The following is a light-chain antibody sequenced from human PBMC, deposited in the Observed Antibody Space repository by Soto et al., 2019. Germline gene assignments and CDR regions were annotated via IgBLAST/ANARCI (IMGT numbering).Light chain of an antibody. V-gene: IGKV1-5*01. Sequence: DIQMTQSPSTLAASVGDRVSIACRASQSISSWLAWYQQKPWKAPKLLIYYASNFESGVSSRFSGTGSGTEFNLTITSLQPDDVATYYCKKYNSYPINFGQGRKVDIK. CDR1: QSISSW. CDR3: KKYNSYPIN. J-gene: IGKJ5*01. CDR2: YAS.